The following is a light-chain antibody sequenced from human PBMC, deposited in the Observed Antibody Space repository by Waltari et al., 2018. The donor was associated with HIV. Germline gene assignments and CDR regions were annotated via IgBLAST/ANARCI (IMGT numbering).Light chain of an antibody. CDR3: QQSYTTPLT. V-gene: IGKV1-39*01. CDR2: GAS. J-gene: IGKJ4*01. Sequence: DIQLTQSPSSLSASVGDRVTITCRSSQSISTNLNWYQQTAGKAPKLLIYGASSLQSGVPSRFSGSGSGTESTLTISSLQPEDFATYYCQQSYTTPLTFGGGTKVEIK. CDR1: QSISTN.